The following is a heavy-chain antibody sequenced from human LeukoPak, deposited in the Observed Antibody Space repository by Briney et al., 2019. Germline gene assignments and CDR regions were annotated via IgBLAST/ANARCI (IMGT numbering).Heavy chain of an antibody. CDR3: ARESLPRSSSWYQNWCDP. J-gene: IGHJ5*02. V-gene: IGHV1-2*02. CDR2: INPNSGGT. D-gene: IGHD6-13*01. Sequence: ASVKVSYKASGYTFTGYYMHWVRQAPGQGLEWMGWINPNSGGTNYAQKFQGRVTMTRDTSISTAYMELSRLRSDDTAVYYCARESLPRSSSWYQNWCDPWGQGTLVTVSS. CDR1: GYTFTGYY.